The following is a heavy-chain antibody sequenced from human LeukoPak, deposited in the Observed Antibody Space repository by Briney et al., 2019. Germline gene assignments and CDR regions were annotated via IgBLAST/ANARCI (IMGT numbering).Heavy chain of an antibody. D-gene: IGHD3-9*01. V-gene: IGHV3-74*03. J-gene: IGHJ5*02. CDR1: GFTFRTYW. Sequence: PGGSLRLSRAASGFTFRTYWMHWVRQAPGKGLVWVSRINTDGSITTYADSVKGRFTISRDNAKNTLYLQMNSLRDEDTAVYYCASLGTLVPWGQGTLVTVSS. CDR2: INTDGSIT. CDR3: ASLGTLVP.